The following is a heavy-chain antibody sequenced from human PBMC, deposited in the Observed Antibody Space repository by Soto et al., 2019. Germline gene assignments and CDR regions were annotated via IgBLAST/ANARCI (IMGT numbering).Heavy chain of an antibody. Sequence: QEQLVESGGGVVQPGRSLRLSCAASGFTFNTYGMHWVRQAPGKGLEWVAVISYDGSDKYYADSVKGRFIISRDNSKNTLYLQMNSLRAEDTAIYYCAKSPNFYCSSPNCYKCYFDFSGQGALVTVSS. V-gene: IGHV3-30*18. CDR2: ISYDGSDK. CDR1: GFTFNTYG. J-gene: IGHJ4*02. D-gene: IGHD2-2*02. CDR3: AKSPNFYCSSPNCYKCYFDF.